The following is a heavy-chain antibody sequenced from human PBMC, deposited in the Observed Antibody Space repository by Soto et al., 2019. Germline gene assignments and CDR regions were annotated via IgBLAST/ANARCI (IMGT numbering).Heavy chain of an antibody. D-gene: IGHD3-22*01. CDR3: AKNRITMIVRGGVFDI. V-gene: IGHV1-69*01. J-gene: IGHJ3*02. Sequence: QVQLVQSGAEVKKPGSSVKVSCKASGGTFSSYAISWVRQAPGQGLEWMGGIIPIFGTANYAQKFQGRVTSTAEESTSTAYMELSSLRSEDTAVYYCAKNRITMIVRGGVFDIWGQGTMVTVSS. CDR1: GGTFSSYA. CDR2: IIPIFGTA.